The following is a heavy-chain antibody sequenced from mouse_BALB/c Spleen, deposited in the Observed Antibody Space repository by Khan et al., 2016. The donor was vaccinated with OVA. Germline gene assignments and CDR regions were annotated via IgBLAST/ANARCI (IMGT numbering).Heavy chain of an antibody. V-gene: IGHV1-4*01. CDR3: ARVEPDHDNYGAWFAY. CDR1: GYTFTSYT. CDR2: INPSNIYT. D-gene: IGHD2-1*01. J-gene: IGHJ3*01. Sequence: QVRLQQSGAELARPGASVKMSCKASGYTFTSYTIHWVKQRPGQGLEWIGYINPSNIYTNYNQKFRDKATLTADKYSRTAYIQLSSLTSEDSAVYYCARVEPDHDNYGAWFAYWGQGTLVTVSA.